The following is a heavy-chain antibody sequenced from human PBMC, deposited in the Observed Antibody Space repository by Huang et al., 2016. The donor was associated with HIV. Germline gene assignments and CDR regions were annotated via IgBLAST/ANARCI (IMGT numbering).Heavy chain of an antibody. D-gene: IGHD3-10*01. CDR1: GFAFSSFA. V-gene: IGHV3-30*01. J-gene: IGHJ4*02. CDR2: ITTDGTIK. CDR3: ARTGSYYYGSGIYHFGDY. Sequence: QVQLVESGGGVVQPGRSLRLSCAASGFAFSSFAMHWIRPATGKGIQGRAVITTDGTIKNYADSVRGRFTISRDNSKGTVYLQMNSLRPEDTAVYSCARTGSYYYGSGIYHFGDYWGQGTLVTVSS.